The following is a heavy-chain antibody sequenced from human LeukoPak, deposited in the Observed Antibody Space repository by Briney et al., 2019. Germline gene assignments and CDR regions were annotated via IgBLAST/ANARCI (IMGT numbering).Heavy chain of an antibody. J-gene: IGHJ6*04. CDR1: GFTFSNYW. D-gene: IGHD3-10*02. V-gene: IGHV3-21*01. CDR3: AELGITMIGGV. Sequence: GGSLRLSCAASGFTFSNYWMRWVRQAPGKGLEWVSSISSSSSYIYYADSVKGRFTISRDNAKNSLYLQMNSLRAEDTAVYYCAELGITMIGGVWGKGTTVTISS. CDR2: ISSSSSYI.